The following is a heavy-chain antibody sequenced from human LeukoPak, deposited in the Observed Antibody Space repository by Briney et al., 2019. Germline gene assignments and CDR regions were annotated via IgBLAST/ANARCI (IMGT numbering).Heavy chain of an antibody. CDR1: GFTFSSYS. CDR3: AREYYGDYYFDY. D-gene: IGHD4-17*01. V-gene: IGHV3-21*01. Sequence: GGSLRLSCAASGFTFSSYSVNWVRQAPGKGLEWVSSISSDSAYIYYADSVKGRFTISRDNAKNSLYLQMNCLRDEDTAVYYCAREYYGDYYFDYWGQGTLVTDSS. J-gene: IGHJ4*02. CDR2: ISSDSAYI.